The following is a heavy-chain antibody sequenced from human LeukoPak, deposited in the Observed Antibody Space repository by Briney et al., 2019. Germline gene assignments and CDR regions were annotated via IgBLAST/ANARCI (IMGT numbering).Heavy chain of an antibody. Sequence: SETLSLTCAVYGGSFSGYYWSWIRQPPGKGLEWIGEINHSGSTNYNPSPKSRVTISVDTSKNQFSLKLSSVTAADTAVYYCARDTPSLNYYGSGSSEYFQHWGQGTLVTVSS. CDR2: INHSGST. D-gene: IGHD3-10*01. CDR3: ARDTPSLNYYGSGSSEYFQH. J-gene: IGHJ1*01. V-gene: IGHV4-34*01. CDR1: GGSFSGYY.